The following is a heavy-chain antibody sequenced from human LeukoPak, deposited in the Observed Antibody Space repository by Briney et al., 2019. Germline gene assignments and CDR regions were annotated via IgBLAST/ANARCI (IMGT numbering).Heavy chain of an antibody. D-gene: IGHD1-26*01. CDR2: INPNSGGT. V-gene: IGHV1-2*02. CDR3: ARVRSGSLINYYFDY. CDR1: GYTFTGYY. J-gene: IGHJ4*02. Sequence: GASVKVSCKASGYTFTGYYMHWVRQAPGQGLEWMGWINPNSGGTNYAQKFQGRVTMTRDTSISTAYMELSRLRSDDTAVYYCARVRSGSLINYYFDYWGQGTLVTVSS.